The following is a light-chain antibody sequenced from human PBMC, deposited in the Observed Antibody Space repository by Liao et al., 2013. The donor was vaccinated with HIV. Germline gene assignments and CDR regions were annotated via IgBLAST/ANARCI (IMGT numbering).Light chain of an antibody. J-gene: IGLJ3*02. CDR1: KLGDKY. V-gene: IGLV3-1*01. CDR2: QDN. CDR3: QAWDSSTWV. Sequence: SYELTQPPSVSVSPGQTASITCSGDKLGDKYACWYQQKPGQSPVLVIYQDNKRPSGVPERFSGSNSGPTATLTISGTQSMDEADYYCQAWDSSTWVFGGGTKLTVL.